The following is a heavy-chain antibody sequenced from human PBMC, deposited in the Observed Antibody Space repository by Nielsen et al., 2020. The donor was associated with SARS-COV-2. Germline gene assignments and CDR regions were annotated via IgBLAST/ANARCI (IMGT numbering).Heavy chain of an antibody. J-gene: IGHJ4*02. Sequence: TFDDYGMSWVRQFPGKGLEWIGNIFYSGTVDYNPSLKSRLTISIDTSKNQFSLRLSSVTGADTAVYFCARVGPVAGPFDYWGQGTLITVSS. CDR2: IFYSGTV. V-gene: IGHV4-31*02. CDR3: ARVGPVAGPFDY. D-gene: IGHD6-19*01. CDR1: TFDDYG.